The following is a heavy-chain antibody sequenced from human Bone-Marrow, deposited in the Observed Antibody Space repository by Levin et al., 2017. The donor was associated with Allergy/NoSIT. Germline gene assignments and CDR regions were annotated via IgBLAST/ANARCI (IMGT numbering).Heavy chain of an antibody. CDR1: GYSFTSYW. CDR3: ARSNDSSSWALSY. CDR2: IDPSDSYT. D-gene: IGHD6-13*01. V-gene: IGHV5-10-1*01. J-gene: IGHJ4*02. Sequence: GGSLRLSCKGSGYSFTSYWISWVRQMPGKGLEWMGRIDPSDSYTNYSPSFQGHVTISADKSISTAYLQWSSLKASDTAMYYCARSNDSSSWALSYWGQGTLVTVSS.